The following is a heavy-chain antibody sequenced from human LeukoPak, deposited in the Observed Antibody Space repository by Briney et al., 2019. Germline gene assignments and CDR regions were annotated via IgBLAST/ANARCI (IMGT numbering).Heavy chain of an antibody. V-gene: IGHV3-20*01. D-gene: IGHD3-22*01. Sequence: GGSLRLSCAASGFTFDDYGMSWVRQAPGEGLEWVSGINWNGGSTGYADSVKGRFTISRDNAKNSLYLQMNSLRAEDTALYHCARGTYYYDSSGDPGAFDIWGQGTMVTVSS. J-gene: IGHJ3*02. CDR3: ARGTYYYDSSGDPGAFDI. CDR1: GFTFDDYG. CDR2: INWNGGST.